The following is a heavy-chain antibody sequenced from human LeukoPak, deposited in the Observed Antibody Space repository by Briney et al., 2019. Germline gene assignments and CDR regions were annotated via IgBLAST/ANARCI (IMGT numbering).Heavy chain of an antibody. J-gene: IGHJ6*03. V-gene: IGHV4-61*02. CDR1: GGSLSSGSYY. CDR3: VRGRNTMVRGAIGAETRYYYHYYMDV. Sequence: PSETLSLTCTVSGGSLSSGSYYWSWLRQPAGKGLEWVGRIYTSGSTNYNPSLKSRVTVSVDTSKNQFSLKLSSVPAADTAVYYCVRGRNTMVRGAIGAETRYYYHYYMDVWGKGTPVTVSS. CDR2: IYTSGST. D-gene: IGHD3-10*01.